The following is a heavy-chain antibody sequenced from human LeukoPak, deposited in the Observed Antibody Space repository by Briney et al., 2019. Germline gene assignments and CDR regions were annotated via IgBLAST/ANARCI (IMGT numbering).Heavy chain of an antibody. D-gene: IGHD6-13*01. V-gene: IGHV3-30*18. CDR3: AKDRYSGLNTIDY. CDR2: ISYDGSYK. J-gene: IGHJ4*02. Sequence: GGSLRVSCAASEFTFSTYGMHWVRQAPGKGLEWVAVISYDGSYKFYADSVKGRFTISRDNSKSTLYLQMNSLRAEDTAVYYCAKDRYSGLNTIDYWGQGTLVTVFS. CDR1: EFTFSTYG.